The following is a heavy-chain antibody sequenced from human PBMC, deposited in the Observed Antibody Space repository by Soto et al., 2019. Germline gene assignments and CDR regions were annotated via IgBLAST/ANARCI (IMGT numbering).Heavy chain of an antibody. CDR1: GYTFTNNA. Sequence: QVQVVQSGAEVKKPGASVKVSCKASGYTFTNNAVHWVRQAPGQGLEWMGWINTGNGKTKYSDNLQGRVTITRDTSAITVHMQLRSVRSEDTALYCGARAGQNFVRGCSATRFDDWGQGTLVTVSS. CDR3: ARAGQNFVRGCSATRFDD. CDR2: INTGNGKT. D-gene: IGHD6-6*01. J-gene: IGHJ4*02. V-gene: IGHV1-3*04.